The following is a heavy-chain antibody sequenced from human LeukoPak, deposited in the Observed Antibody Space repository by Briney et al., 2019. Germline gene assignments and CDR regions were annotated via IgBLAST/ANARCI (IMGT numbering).Heavy chain of an antibody. CDR3: AKDISGSGDY. CDR2: ISGSGGST. V-gene: IGHV3-23*01. Sequence: GRSLRLSCAASGFTFSSYAMSWVRQAPGKGLEWVSAISGSGGSTYYADSVKGRFTTSRDNSKNTLYLQMNSLRAEDTAVYYCAKDISGSGDYWGQGTLVTVSS. CDR1: GFTFSSYA. D-gene: IGHD3-10*01. J-gene: IGHJ4*02.